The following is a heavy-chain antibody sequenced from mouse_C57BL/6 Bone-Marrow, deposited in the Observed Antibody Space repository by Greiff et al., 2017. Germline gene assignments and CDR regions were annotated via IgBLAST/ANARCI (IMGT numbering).Heavy chain of an antibody. V-gene: IGHV2-9-1*01. CDR2: IWTGGGT. Sequence: VQLQESGPGLVAPSQSLSITCTVSGFSLTSYAISWVRQPPGKGLEWLGVIWTGGGTNYNSALKSRLSISKDNSKSQVFLEMNSLQTDDTARYYCARSSYYYSYYCDYWGQGTTLTVSS. CDR3: ARSSYYYSYYCDY. J-gene: IGHJ2*01. CDR1: GFSLTSYA. D-gene: IGHD1-1*01.